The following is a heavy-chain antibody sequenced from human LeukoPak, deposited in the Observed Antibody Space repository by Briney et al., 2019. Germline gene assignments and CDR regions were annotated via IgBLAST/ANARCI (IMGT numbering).Heavy chain of an antibody. D-gene: IGHD3-9*01. Sequence: GGSLRLSCAASGFTFSGSAMRWVRQASGKGLEWVGGIRSKANSYATPYATSVKGRFTISRDDSKNTAYLQMNSLKTEDTAVYYCAALRYFDWSHYGMDVWGKGTTVTVSS. CDR1: GFTFSGSA. J-gene: IGHJ6*04. CDR2: IRSKANSYAT. CDR3: AALRYFDWSHYGMDV. V-gene: IGHV3-73*01.